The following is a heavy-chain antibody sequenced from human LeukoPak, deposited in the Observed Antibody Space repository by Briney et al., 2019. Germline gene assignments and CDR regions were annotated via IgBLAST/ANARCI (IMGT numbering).Heavy chain of an antibody. CDR3: ARAAIPTYYYDSSGYGNFDY. CDR1: GYTFTGYY. D-gene: IGHD3-22*01. CDR2: INPNSGGT. V-gene: IGHV1-2*02. J-gene: IGHJ4*02. Sequence: ASVKVSCKASGYTFTGYYMHWVRQAPGQGLEWMGWINPNSGGTNYAQKFQGRVTMTRDTSISTAYMELSRLRSDDTAVYYCARAAIPTYYYDSSGYGNFDYWGQGTLVTASS.